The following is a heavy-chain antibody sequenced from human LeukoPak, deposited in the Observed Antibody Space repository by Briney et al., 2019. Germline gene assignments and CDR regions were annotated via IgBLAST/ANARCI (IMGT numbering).Heavy chain of an antibody. D-gene: IGHD5-12*01. J-gene: IGHJ4*02. CDR2: IIPIFGTA. Sequence: SVKVSFKASGGTFTSYAISWVRQAPGQGLEWMGRIIPIFGTANYAQKFQGRVTITTDESTSTASMELSSLRSEDTAVYYCCAVVATIDTLYYFDYWSRGTLVTVSS. CDR3: CAVVATIDTLYYFDY. CDR1: GGTFTSYA. V-gene: IGHV1-69*05.